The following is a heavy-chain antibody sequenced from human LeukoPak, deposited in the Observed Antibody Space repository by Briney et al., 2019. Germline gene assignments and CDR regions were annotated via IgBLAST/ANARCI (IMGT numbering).Heavy chain of an antibody. V-gene: IGHV4-39*01. Sequence: GSLRLPCAASGFTFSSYSMNWVGPPPGKGLEWFGSIYYSGSTYYNPSLKSRVTISVDTSKNHFSLKLSSVTAADTAVYYCARHYPRVVHAFDIWGQGTMVTVSS. CDR2: IYYSGST. J-gene: IGHJ3*02. CDR1: GFTFSSYSMN. CDR3: ARHYPRVVHAFDI. D-gene: IGHD2-2*01.